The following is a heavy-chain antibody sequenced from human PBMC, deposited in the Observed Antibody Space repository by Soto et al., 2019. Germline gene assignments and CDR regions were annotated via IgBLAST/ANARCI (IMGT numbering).Heavy chain of an antibody. D-gene: IGHD5-12*01. CDR2: ISDDGSNK. CDR1: GFTFTSDA. CDR3: ARDARDGYNLYFDY. V-gene: IGHV3-30-3*01. Sequence: QVQLVESGGGMVQPGRSLRLSCAASGFTFTSDAMHWVRKAPGKGLAWVSVISDDGSNKYDADSVKGRFTISRDNSKKTLYLQMYSLRSEDRAVYYCARDARDGYNLYFDYWGQGTLVTVSS. J-gene: IGHJ4*02.